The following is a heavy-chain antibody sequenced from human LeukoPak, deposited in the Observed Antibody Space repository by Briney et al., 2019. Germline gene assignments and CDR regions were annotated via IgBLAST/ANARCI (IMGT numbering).Heavy chain of an antibody. CDR3: ASATRDAFDI. Sequence: GGSLRLSCAAAGFTFNNYAMSWVRQAPGKGLEWVSLISGGGLSTYYADSVKGRFTISRDNSKNTLFLQMNSLRAEDTAVYYCASATRDAFDIWGQGTMVTVSS. J-gene: IGHJ3*02. CDR2: ISGGGLST. CDR1: GFTFNNYA. D-gene: IGHD1-26*01. V-gene: IGHV3-23*01.